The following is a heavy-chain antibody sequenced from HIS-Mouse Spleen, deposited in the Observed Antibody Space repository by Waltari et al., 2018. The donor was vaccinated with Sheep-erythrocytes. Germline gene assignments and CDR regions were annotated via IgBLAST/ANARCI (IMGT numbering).Heavy chain of an antibody. J-gene: IGHJ4*02. CDR3: ARHKFRCSGGSCYSGFDY. CDR1: GGSISSYY. D-gene: IGHD2-15*01. CDR2: IYYSGST. V-gene: IGHV4-59*08. Sequence: QVQLQESGPGLVKPSETLSLTCTVSGGSISSYYWSWIRQPPGKGLEWIGYIYYSGSTNYHPSLKRRVTILVDTSKNQFSLKLSSVTAADTAVYYCARHKFRCSGGSCYSGFDYWGQGTLVTVSS.